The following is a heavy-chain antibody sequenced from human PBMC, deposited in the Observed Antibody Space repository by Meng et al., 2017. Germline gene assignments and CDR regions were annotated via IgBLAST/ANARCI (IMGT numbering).Heavy chain of an antibody. D-gene: IGHD3-22*01. CDR2: IYYSGST. CDR1: GGSISSSSYY. Sequence: GSLRLSCTVSGGSISSSSYYWGWIRQPPGKGLEWIGYIYYSGSTNYNPSLKSRVTISVDTSKNQFSLKLSSVTAADTAVYYCARDTPDHYYYDSSGRYYYGMDVWGQGTTVTGYS. V-gene: IGHV4-61*01. CDR3: ARDTPDHYYYDSSGRYYYGMDV. J-gene: IGHJ6*02.